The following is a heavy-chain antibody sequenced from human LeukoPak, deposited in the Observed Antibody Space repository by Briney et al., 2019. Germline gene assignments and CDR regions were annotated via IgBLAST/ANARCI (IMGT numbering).Heavy chain of an antibody. CDR1: GDSISTYY. Sequence: PSETLSLTCTVSGDSISTYYWSWIRQPAGKGLEWIGRIYTSGSTNYNPSLKSRVTISVDTSKNQFSLKLSSVTAADTAVYYCAREAYYDSSGYNYWGQGTLVTVSS. CDR3: AREAYYDSSGYNY. J-gene: IGHJ4*02. V-gene: IGHV4-4*07. CDR2: IYTSGST. D-gene: IGHD3-22*01.